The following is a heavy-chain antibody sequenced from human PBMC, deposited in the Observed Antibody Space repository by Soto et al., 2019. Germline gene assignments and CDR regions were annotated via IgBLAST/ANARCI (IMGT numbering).Heavy chain of an antibody. CDR3: VRGRPNTVRVGRHYGMDV. V-gene: IGHV1-8*01. CDR2: MNPNSGNT. J-gene: IGHJ6*02. D-gene: IGHD4-17*01. CDR1: GYTFTSYD. Sequence: QVQLVQSGAEVKKPGASVKVSCKASGYTFTSYDINWVRQATGQGLEWMGWMNPNSGNTGYAQKFQGRVTMTRNTSISTAYMELSSLRSEDTAVYYCVRGRPNTVRVGRHYGMDVWGQGTTVTVSS.